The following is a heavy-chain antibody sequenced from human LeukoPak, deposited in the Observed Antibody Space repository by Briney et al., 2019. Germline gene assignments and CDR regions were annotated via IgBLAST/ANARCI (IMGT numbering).Heavy chain of an antibody. V-gene: IGHV1-18*01. D-gene: IGHD1-26*01. CDR2: ICAYTGNT. CDR3: AGARGSGSYYLDC. J-gene: IGHJ4*02. Sequence: ASVNVSCKASGYTLTSYGIIWLRQAPGQGLDWRGWICAYTGNTNYAPKLQGRVALTTDTSTSPAFMVLRLLRSDDPAVYCCAGARGSGSYYLDCWGQGSLVTVYS. CDR1: GYTLTSYG.